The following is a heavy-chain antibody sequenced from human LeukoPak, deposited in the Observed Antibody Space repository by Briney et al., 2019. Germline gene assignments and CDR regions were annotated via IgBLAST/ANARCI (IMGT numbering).Heavy chain of an antibody. Sequence: GASVKVSCKASGYTFTGYYMHWVRQAPGQGLEWMGWINPNSGGTNYAQKFQGRVTMTRDTSISTAYMELSRLRSDDTAVYYCARDNVLMVYAAQHDYYYMDVWGKGTTVTVSS. V-gene: IGHV1-2*02. CDR3: ARDNVLMVYAAQHDYYYMDV. CDR1: GYTFTGYY. J-gene: IGHJ6*03. D-gene: IGHD2-8*01. CDR2: INPNSGGT.